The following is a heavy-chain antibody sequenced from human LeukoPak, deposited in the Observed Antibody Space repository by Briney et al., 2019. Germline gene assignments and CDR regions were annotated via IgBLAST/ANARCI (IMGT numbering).Heavy chain of an antibody. CDR3: AKSRNFYYYFMEV. V-gene: IGHV3-23*01. J-gene: IGHJ6*03. CDR1: GFTFSSYG. Sequence: AGSLTLSCAASGFTFSSYGLHWLRQAPGKGLEWVSGISGSDYTDHADSVKGRFTTSRYNSKNTLYLQMNSLRAEDTALYYCAKSRNFYYYFMEVSGRGTKVTISS. CDR2: ISGSDYT.